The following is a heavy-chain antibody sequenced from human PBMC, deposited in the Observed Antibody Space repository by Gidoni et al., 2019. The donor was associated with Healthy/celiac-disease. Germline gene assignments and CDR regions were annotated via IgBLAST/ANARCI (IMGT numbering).Heavy chain of an antibody. J-gene: IGHJ1*01. CDR3: AKVSHYYDSSGYYGHFQH. CDR2: ISGSGGST. V-gene: IGHV3-23*01. Sequence: EVQLLESGGGLVQPGGSLRLSCAASGFTFSSYAMSWVRQAPGKGLEWFSAISGSGGSTYYADSVKGRFTISRDNSKNTLYLQMNSLRAEDTAVYYCAKVSHYYDSSGYYGHFQHWGQGTLVTVSS. D-gene: IGHD3-22*01. CDR1: GFTFSSYA.